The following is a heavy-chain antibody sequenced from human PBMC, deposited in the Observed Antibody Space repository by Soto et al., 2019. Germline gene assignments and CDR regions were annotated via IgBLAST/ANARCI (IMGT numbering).Heavy chain of an antibody. CDR1: GFTFSSYA. Sequence: VQLLESGGDLVQPGGSLRLSCAASGFTFSSYAMHWVRQAPGKGLEWVAVISYDGSNKYYADSVKGRFTISRDNSKNTLYLQMNSLRAEDTAVYYCARDRGGYSYVEYYFDYWGQGTLVTVSS. CDR2: ISYDGSNK. V-gene: IGHV3-30-3*01. CDR3: ARDRGGYSYVEYYFDY. D-gene: IGHD5-18*01. J-gene: IGHJ4*02.